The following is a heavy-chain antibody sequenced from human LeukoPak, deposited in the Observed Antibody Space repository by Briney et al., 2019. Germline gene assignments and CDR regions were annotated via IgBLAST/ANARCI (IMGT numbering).Heavy chain of an antibody. V-gene: IGHV1-8*01. J-gene: IGHJ6*03. CDR1: GYTFTSYD. CDR3: ARGSTFNYYYYMDV. CDR2: MNPNSGNT. Sequence: ASVKVSCKASGYTFTSYDINWVRQATGQGLEWMGWMNPNSGNTGYAQKFQGRVTMTRNTSISTAYMELSSLRSEDTAVYYCARGSTFNYYYYMDVWGKGTTVAISS. D-gene: IGHD2-2*01.